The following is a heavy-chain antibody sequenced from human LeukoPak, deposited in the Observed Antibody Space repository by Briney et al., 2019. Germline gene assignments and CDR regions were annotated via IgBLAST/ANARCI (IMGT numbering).Heavy chain of an antibody. V-gene: IGHV1-69*06. CDR1: GGTFSSYA. D-gene: IGHD6-13*01. CDR2: IIPIFGTA. J-gene: IGHJ4*02. Sequence: SVKVSSKASGGTFSSYAISWVRQAPGQGLEWMGGIIPIFGTANYAQKFQGRVTITADKATSTAYMELSSLRSEDTAVYYSARDRGIAAAGDDYWGQGTLVTVSS. CDR3: ARDRGIAAAGDDY.